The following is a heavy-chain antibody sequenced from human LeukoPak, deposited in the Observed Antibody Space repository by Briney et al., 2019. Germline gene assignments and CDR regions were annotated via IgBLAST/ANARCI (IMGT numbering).Heavy chain of an antibody. CDR1: GYTFTSYY. CDR2: INPSGGRT. V-gene: IGHV1-46*01. Sequence: ASVKVSCKASGYTFTSYYMHWVRQAPGQGLEWMGIINPSGGRTSYAQKFQGRVTMTRDTSTSTVYMELSSLRSEDTAVYYCARDGCSSTSCRKFDPWGQGTLVTVSS. D-gene: IGHD2-2*01. J-gene: IGHJ5*02. CDR3: ARDGCSSTSCRKFDP.